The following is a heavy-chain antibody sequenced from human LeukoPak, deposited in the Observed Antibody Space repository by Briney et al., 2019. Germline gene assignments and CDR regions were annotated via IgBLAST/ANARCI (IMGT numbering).Heavy chain of an antibody. Sequence: ASVKVSCKASGGTFSSYAISWVRQAPGQGLEWMGGIIPIFGTANYAQKFQGRVTITTDESTSTAYMELSSLRSEDTAVYYCASRHSSSSYYYYYVDVWGKGTTVTVSS. CDR1: GGTFSSYA. V-gene: IGHV1-69*05. D-gene: IGHD6-6*01. CDR3: ASRHSSSSYYYYYVDV. J-gene: IGHJ6*03. CDR2: IIPIFGTA.